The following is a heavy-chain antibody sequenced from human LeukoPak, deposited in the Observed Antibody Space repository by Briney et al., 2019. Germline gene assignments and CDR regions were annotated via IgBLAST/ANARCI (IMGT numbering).Heavy chain of an antibody. J-gene: IGHJ4*02. Sequence: GGSLRLSCAASGFTFDDYAMHWVRHAPGKGPEWVSGISWNSGSIGYADSVKGRFTISRDNAKNSLYLQMNSLRAEDTALYYCAKDPGLTTKYYFDYWGQGTLVTVSS. D-gene: IGHD3-9*01. CDR2: ISWNSGSI. CDR1: GFTFDDYA. CDR3: AKDPGLTTKYYFDY. V-gene: IGHV3-9*01.